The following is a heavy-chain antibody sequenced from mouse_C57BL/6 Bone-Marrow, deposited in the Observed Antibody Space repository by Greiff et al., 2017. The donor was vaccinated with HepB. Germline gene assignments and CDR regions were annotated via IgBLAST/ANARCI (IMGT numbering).Heavy chain of an antibody. J-gene: IGHJ3*01. D-gene: IGHD2-4*01. CDR3: ARVYYDYDVRAFAY. CDR2: INPNNGGT. V-gene: IGHV1-26*01. Sequence: EVQLQQSGPELVKPGASVKISCKASGYTFTDYYMNWVKQSHGKSLEWIGDINPNNGGTSYNQKFKGKATLTVDKSSSTAYMELRSLTSEDSAVYYCARVYYDYDVRAFAYWGQGTLVTVSA. CDR1: GYTFTDYY.